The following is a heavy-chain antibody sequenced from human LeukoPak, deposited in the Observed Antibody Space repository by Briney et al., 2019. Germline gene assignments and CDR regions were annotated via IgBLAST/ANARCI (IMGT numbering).Heavy chain of an antibody. CDR3: ARDRGYYGSEHNWFDP. CDR1: GFTFDDYA. V-gene: IGHV3-9*01. J-gene: IGHJ5*02. Sequence: GGSLRLSCAASGFTFDDYAMHWVRQAPGKGLEWVSGISWNSGSIGYADSVKGRFTISRDNAKNSLYLQMNSLRAEDTAVYYCARDRGYYGSEHNWFDPWGQGTLVTVSS. D-gene: IGHD3-10*01. CDR2: ISWNSGSI.